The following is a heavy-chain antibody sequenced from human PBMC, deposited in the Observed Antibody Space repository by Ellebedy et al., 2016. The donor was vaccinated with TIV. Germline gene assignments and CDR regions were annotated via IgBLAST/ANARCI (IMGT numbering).Heavy chain of an antibody. CDR1: GGSFSSYY. V-gene: IGHV4-4*07. Sequence: GSLRLXXTVSGGSFSSYYWSWIRQSAGKGLEWIGRIFMSGSTSYNPSLKNRLTMSVDASTTQVSLNLSSVTAADTAVYFCARLRQSRDRSHWYFDLWGRGTLVTVSS. CDR2: IFMSGST. D-gene: IGHD1-14*01. J-gene: IGHJ2*01. CDR3: ARLRQSRDRSHWYFDL.